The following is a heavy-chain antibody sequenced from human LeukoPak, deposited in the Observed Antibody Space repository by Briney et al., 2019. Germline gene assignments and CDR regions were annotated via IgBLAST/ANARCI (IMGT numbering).Heavy chain of an antibody. CDR2: IYYSGTT. J-gene: IGHJ4*02. Sequence: PSETLSLTCTVSGGSISSNLYSWGWIRQPPGKGLEWIGSIYYSGTTYYNPSLESRVTISVDTSKNQFALKLSSVTAADTAVYYCARAGDGSGSYDNADYDYWGQGTLVTVSS. D-gene: IGHD3-10*01. CDR1: GGSISSNLYS. CDR3: ARAGDGSGSYDNADYDY. V-gene: IGHV4-39*06.